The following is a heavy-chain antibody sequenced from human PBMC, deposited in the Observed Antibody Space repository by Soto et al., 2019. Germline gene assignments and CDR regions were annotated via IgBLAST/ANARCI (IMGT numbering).Heavy chain of an antibody. CDR3: AGGGSYYYYGMDV. D-gene: IGHD1-26*01. Sequence: GGSLRLYCAASGFTFSSYGMHWVRQAPGKGLEWVSVIWYDGSNKYYADSVKGRFTISRDNSKNTLYLQMNSLRAEDTAVYYCAGGGSYYYYGMDVWGQGTTVSVSS. V-gene: IGHV3-33*01. CDR1: GFTFSSYG. CDR2: IWYDGSNK. J-gene: IGHJ6*02.